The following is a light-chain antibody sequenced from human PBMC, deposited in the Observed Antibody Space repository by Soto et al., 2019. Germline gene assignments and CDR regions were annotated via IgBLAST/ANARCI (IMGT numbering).Light chain of an antibody. Sequence: QSALTQPASVSGSPGQSITISCTGTSSDVGSYNLVSWYQHHPGKAPKLMIYEVSKRPSGVSNRFSGSKSGNTASLTISGLQAEDEADYYCCSYAGSKDVVFGGGTK. V-gene: IGLV2-23*02. CDR1: SSDVGSYNL. J-gene: IGLJ2*01. CDR2: EVS. CDR3: CSYAGSKDVV.